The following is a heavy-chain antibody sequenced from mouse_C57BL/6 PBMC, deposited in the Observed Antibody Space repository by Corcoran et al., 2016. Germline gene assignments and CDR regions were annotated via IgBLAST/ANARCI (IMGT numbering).Heavy chain of an antibody. J-gene: IGHJ3*01. V-gene: IGHV9-3*01. Sequence: QIQLVQSGPELKKPGETVKISCKASGYTFTTYGMCWVKQAPGKGLKWMGWINTYSGVPTYADDFKGRFAFSLETSASTAYLQINNLKNEDTATYFCARPYYYGSSPWFAYWGQGTLVTVSA. CDR3: ARPYYYGSSPWFAY. CDR1: GYTFTTYG. CDR2: INTYSGVP. D-gene: IGHD1-1*01.